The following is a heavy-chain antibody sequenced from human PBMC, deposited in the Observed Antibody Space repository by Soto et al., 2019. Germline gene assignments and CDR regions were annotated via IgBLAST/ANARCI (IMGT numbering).Heavy chain of an antibody. CDR2: IYYSGST. D-gene: IGHD6-19*01. V-gene: IGHV4-59*01. CDR3: ATSRGGHSSGSWIDP. Sequence: QVQLQESGPGLVKPSETLSLTCTVSGGSISSYYWSWIRQPPGKGLERIGYIYYSGSTNYNPSLKSRVTISVDTSKNQFSLKLSSVTAADTAVYYCATSRGGHSSGSWIDPWGQGTLVTVSS. J-gene: IGHJ5*02. CDR1: GGSISSYY.